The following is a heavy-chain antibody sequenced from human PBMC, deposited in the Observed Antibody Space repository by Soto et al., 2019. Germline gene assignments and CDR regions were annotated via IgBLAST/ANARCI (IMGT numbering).Heavy chain of an antibody. CDR2: MNPNSGNT. V-gene: IGHV1-8*01. CDR3: ARWGGEPNYYYYGMDV. Sequence: ASVKVSCKASGYTFTSYDINWVRQATGQGLEWMGWMNPNSGNTGYARKFQGRVTMTRNTSISTAYMELSSLRSEDTAVYYCARWGGEPNYYYYGMDVWGQGTTVTVSS. CDR1: GYTFTSYD. D-gene: IGHD3-10*01. J-gene: IGHJ6*01.